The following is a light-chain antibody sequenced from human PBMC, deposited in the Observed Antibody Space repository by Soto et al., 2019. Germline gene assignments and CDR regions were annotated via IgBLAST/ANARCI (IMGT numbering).Light chain of an antibody. CDR3: LQTLQSPLT. V-gene: IGKV2-28*01. CDR1: QSLLHSNGYNY. J-gene: IGKJ4*01. CDR2: LGS. Sequence: DIVMTQSPLSLPVTPGEPASLSCRSSQSLLHSNGYNYLDWYLKKPGQSPQLLIFLGSNRASGVPDRISGSGSGTDFTLKISRVEAGDVGVYFCLQTLQSPLTFGGGTKVEIK.